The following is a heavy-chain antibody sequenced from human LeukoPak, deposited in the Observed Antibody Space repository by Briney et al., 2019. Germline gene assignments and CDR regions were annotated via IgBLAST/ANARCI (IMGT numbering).Heavy chain of an antibody. CDR3: LYGSGSSFDY. J-gene: IGHJ4*02. CDR1: GFTFSSYA. D-gene: IGHD3-10*01. Sequence: GGSLRLSCSASGFTFSSYAMHWVRQAPGKGLEYVSAISSNGGSTYYADSVKGRFTISRDSSKNTLYLQMSSLRAEDTAVYYCLYGSGSSFDYWGQGTLVTVSS. CDR2: ISSNGGST. V-gene: IGHV3-64D*06.